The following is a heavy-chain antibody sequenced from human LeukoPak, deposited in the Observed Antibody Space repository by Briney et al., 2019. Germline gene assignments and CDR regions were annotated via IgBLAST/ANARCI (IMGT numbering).Heavy chain of an antibody. CDR2: ISAYIGNT. D-gene: IGHD6-6*01. Sequence: ASVKGSCKASGYTFTSYGISWVRQAPGQGLEWMGWISAYIGNTNYAQKLHGRVTMTTDTSTSTAYIELSSLRSEDRAVDYCARGIGSSYGSSLDAFDIWGQGTMVTVSS. J-gene: IGHJ3*02. CDR3: ARGIGSSYGSSLDAFDI. CDR1: GYTFTSYG. V-gene: IGHV1-18*01.